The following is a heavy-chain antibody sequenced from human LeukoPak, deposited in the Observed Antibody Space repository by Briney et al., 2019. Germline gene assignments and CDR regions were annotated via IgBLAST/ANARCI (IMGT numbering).Heavy chain of an antibody. CDR2: IHPNSGGT. J-gene: IGHJ4*02. Sequence: ASVKVSCKASGYTFTDYYMHWVRQAPGQGLEWMGWIHPNSGGTNYAQHFQGRVAMTRDTSISTAYVELINLRSDDTAVYYCARSFVVVVTASTHFDYWGQGTLATVSS. V-gene: IGHV1-2*02. CDR1: GYTFTDYY. CDR3: ARSFVVVVTASTHFDY. D-gene: IGHD2-15*01.